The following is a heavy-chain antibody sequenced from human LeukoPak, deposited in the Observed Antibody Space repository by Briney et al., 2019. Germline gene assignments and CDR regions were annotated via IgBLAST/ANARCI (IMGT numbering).Heavy chain of an antibody. J-gene: IGHJ4*02. CDR1: GFTFSSYW. D-gene: IGHD6-13*01. Sequence: GGSLRLSCAASGFTFSSYWMSWVRQVPGKGLEWVANIKQDGSEKYYVDSVKGRFTISRDSAKNSLYLQMNSLRAEDTAVYYCAREAAAAAFDYWGQGTLVTVSS. V-gene: IGHV3-7*01. CDR3: AREAAAAAFDY. CDR2: IKQDGSEK.